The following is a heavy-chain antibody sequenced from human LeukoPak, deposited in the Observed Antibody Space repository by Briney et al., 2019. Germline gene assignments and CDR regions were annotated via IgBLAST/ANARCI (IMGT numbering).Heavy chain of an antibody. CDR1: GFTFSSYA. CDR2: ISYDGSNK. CDR3: ARSERLRYFDWLSN. Sequence: PGGSLRLSCAASGFTFSSYAMHWVRQAPGKGLESVAVISYDGSNKYYADSVKGRFTISRDNSKNTLYLQMNSLRAEDTAVYYCARSERLRYFDWLSNWGQGTLVTVSS. V-gene: IGHV3-30-3*01. D-gene: IGHD3-9*01. J-gene: IGHJ4*02.